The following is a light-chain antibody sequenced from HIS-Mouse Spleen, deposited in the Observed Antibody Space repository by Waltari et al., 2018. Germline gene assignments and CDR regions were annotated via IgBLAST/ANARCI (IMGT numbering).Light chain of an antibody. Sequence: QSALTQPASVSGSPGQSITIPCTGTSSDVGSYNLVSSYQQHPGQAPKLLIYEGSKRPSGVSNRFSGSKSGNTASLTISGLQAEDEADYYCCSYAGSSTFDVVFGGGTKLTVL. CDR2: EGS. J-gene: IGLJ2*01. CDR1: SSDVGSYNL. CDR3: CSYAGSSTFDVV. V-gene: IGLV2-23*03.